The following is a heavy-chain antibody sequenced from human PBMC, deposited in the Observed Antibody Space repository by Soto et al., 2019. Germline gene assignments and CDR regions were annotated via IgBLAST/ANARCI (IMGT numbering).Heavy chain of an antibody. D-gene: IGHD2-8*02. CDR3: VRDYASDTGVHLDF. CDR1: GYTFTGYA. J-gene: IGHJ4*02. CDR2: INAGNGNT. Sequence: ASVKVSCKASGYTFTGYAMHWVRQAPGQRLEWMGWINAGNGNTKYSQKFQGRVTITKDTSASTVYMELSSLISEDTAVYYCVRDYASDTGVHLDFWGQGTLVTVSS. V-gene: IGHV1-3*01.